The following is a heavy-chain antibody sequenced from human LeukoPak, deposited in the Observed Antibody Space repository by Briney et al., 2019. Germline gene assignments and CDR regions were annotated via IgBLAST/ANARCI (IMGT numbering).Heavy chain of an antibody. J-gene: IGHJ5*01. V-gene: IGHV3-74*01. CDR3: TRVTGGPIRDS. CDR1: GFTFSSYW. Sequence: GGSLRLSCAASGFTFSSYWMHWVRQAPGKGLVWVSRINSDGSSTSYADSVKGRFTISRDNAKNTLYLQMNSLRAEDTAVYYCTRVTGGPIRDSWGQGTLVTVSS. D-gene: IGHD3-16*01. CDR2: INSDGSST.